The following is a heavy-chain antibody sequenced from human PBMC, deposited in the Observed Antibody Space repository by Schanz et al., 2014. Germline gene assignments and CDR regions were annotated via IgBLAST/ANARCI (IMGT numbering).Heavy chain of an antibody. V-gene: IGHV3-66*01. CDR3: ARPSDSSWYMDV. CDR2: IYRGGST. CDR1: GFTVSSNY. J-gene: IGHJ6*03. D-gene: IGHD2-21*02. Sequence: EVQLVESGGGLVQPGGSLRLSCAASGFTVSSNYMSWVRQAPGKGLEWVSVIYRGGSTYYADSVKGRFTISRDNAKNSLYLQMNSLRAEDTAVYYCARPSDSSWYMDVWGKGTTVTVSS.